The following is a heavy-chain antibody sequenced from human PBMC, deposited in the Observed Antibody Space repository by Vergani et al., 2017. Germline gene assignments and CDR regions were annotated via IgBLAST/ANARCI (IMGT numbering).Heavy chain of an antibody. J-gene: IGHJ2*01. Sequence: QLQLQESGPGLVKPSETLSLTCTVSGGSISSSSYYWGWIRQPPGKGLEWIGSIYYSGSTYYNPSLKSRVTISVDTSKNQFSLKLSSVTAADTAVYYCAREEPISSGCAFDLWGRGTLVTVSS. D-gene: IGHD6-19*01. CDR1: GGSISSSSYY. CDR3: AREEPISSGCAFDL. CDR2: IYYSGST. V-gene: IGHV4-39*02.